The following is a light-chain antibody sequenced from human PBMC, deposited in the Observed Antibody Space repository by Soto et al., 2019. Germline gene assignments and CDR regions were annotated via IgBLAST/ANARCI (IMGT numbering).Light chain of an antibody. CDR1: QNIETG. Sequence: DIQISQSPSTLSASVGHRLTITCRASQNIETGLAWYQQKPGKAPNLLIYDASTLESGVSSRFSGSGSGTEFTLTISSXQPDDIATYYCQHYYSYSGTFGQGTKVDIK. J-gene: IGKJ1*01. V-gene: IGKV1-5*01. CDR2: DAS. CDR3: QHYYSYSGT.